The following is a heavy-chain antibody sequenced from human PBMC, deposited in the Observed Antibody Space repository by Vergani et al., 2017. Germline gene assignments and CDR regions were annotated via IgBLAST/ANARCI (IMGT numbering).Heavy chain of an antibody. J-gene: IGHJ6*03. CDR1: GGSFSGYY. CDR2: INHSGST. Sequence: QVQLQQWGAGLLKPSETLSLTCAVYGGSFSGYYWSWIRQPPGKGLEWMGEINHSGSTTYNPSLKSRVTISVDTSKNQFSLKLSSVTAADTAVYYCARGALGKVCGVVTDYCYYYYMDVWGKGTTVTVSS. CDR3: ARGALGKVCGVVTDYCYYYYMDV. D-gene: IGHD3-3*01. V-gene: IGHV4-34*01.